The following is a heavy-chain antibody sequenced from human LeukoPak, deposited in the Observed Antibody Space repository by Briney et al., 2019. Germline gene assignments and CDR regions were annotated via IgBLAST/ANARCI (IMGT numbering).Heavy chain of an antibody. D-gene: IGHD2-15*01. CDR2: IYSGGSP. V-gene: IGHV3-66*01. CDR1: GFTVSSNY. J-gene: IGHJ4*02. CDR3: ASSVVAATGYFDY. Sequence: GGSLRPSCAASGFTVSSNYMSWVRQAPGKGLEWVSVIYSGGSPHYADSVKGRFTISRDNSKNTLYLQMNSLRAEDTAVYYCASSVVAATGYFDYWGQGTLVTVSS.